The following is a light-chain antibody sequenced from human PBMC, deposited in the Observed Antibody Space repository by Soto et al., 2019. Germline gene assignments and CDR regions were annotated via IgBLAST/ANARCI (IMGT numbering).Light chain of an antibody. CDR2: GAS. Sequence: EIVMTQSPATLSVSPGERATLSCRASQSVSSNLAWYQQKPGQAPRLLIYGASTRATGIPARFSGSGSGTGFTLTISSLQSEDFAVYYCQQYNNWPETFVQGTKVDIK. V-gene: IGKV3-15*01. CDR3: QQYNNWPET. CDR1: QSVSSN. J-gene: IGKJ1*01.